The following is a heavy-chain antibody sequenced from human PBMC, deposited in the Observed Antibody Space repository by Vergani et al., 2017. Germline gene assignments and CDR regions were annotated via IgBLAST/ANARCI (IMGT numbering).Heavy chain of an antibody. D-gene: IGHD3-10*01. CDR2: IRSKAYGQAT. CDR1: GFTFGYYA. J-gene: IGHJ3*02. V-gene: IGHV3-49*03. CDR3: VRDQVTMLRGSDALDI. Sequence: EVKLEESGGGVVRPGGSLRLSCTASGFTFGYYAMDWFRQAPGQGLEWVGGIRSKAYGQATIYAASVKGRFTISRDDSKSIAYLQMNNLQTEDTAMYYCVRDQVTMLRGSDALDIWGQGTMVTVSS.